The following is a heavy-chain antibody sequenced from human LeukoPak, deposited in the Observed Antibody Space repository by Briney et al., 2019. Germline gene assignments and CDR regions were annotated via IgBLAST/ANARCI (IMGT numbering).Heavy chain of an antibody. D-gene: IGHD3-16*01. CDR2: IWHSGST. V-gene: IGHV4-4*02. J-gene: IGHJ4*02. CDR1: GGSISSNNW. CDR3: ARQSPGFMVAGYLDY. Sequence: SGTLSLTCAVSGGSISSNNWWSWVRQPPGKGLEWIVEIWHSGSTNYKPSLKSRVTMSVDKSKNEFSLNLNSVTAADTAVYYCARQSPGFMVAGYLDYWGQGTLVTVSS.